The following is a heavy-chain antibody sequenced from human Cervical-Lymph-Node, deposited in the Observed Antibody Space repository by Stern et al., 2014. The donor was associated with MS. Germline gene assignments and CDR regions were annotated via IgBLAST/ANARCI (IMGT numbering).Heavy chain of an antibody. Sequence: VQLVQSGAEVKKPGSSVKVSCRSSGGTFTSYTVSWVRQAPGQGLEWMGRIMPITGITSYAQNFQDRVTITADESTGTVYMELSGLRSEDTAVYYCARFSRPGNAFDTWGQGTVVTVSS. J-gene: IGHJ3*02. CDR1: GGTFTSYT. D-gene: IGHD2-2*01. CDR3: ARFSRPGNAFDT. V-gene: IGHV1-69*09. CDR2: IMPITGIT.